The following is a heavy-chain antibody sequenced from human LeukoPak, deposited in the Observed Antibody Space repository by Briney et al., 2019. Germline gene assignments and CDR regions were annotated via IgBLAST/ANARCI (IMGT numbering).Heavy chain of an antibody. CDR1: GGSFSGYY. D-gene: IGHD3-16*02. J-gene: IGHJ6*03. CDR3: ARINGYYYYMDV. CDR2: INHSGST. V-gene: IGHV4-34*01. Sequence: SETLSLTCAVYGGSFSGYYWSWIRQPPGKGLEWIGKINHSGSTNYNPSLKSRVTISVDTSKSQFSLKLSSVTAADTAVYYCARINGYYYYMDVWGKGTTVTVSS.